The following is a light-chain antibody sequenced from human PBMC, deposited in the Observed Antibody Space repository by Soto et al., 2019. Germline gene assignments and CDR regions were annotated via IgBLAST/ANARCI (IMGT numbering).Light chain of an antibody. J-gene: IGKJ1*01. CDR1: QSIANF. Sequence: DIQMTQSPSSLSASVGDRVTITCRASQSIANFLNWYQQRQGQVPKLLIYAASSLHNGVPSRFSGSGSGTDFSLTIRRLEPDDFAVYYCQKYGNFWTFGQGTKGDIK. V-gene: IGKV1-39*02. CDR2: AAS. CDR3: QKYGNFWT.